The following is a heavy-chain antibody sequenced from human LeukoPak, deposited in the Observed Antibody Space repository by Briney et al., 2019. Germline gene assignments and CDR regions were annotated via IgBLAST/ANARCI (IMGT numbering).Heavy chain of an antibody. V-gene: IGHV4-34*01. CDR1: GGSFSGYY. CDR3: ARLGVRVVPAAVFDY. CDR2: INHSGST. J-gene: IGHJ4*02. D-gene: IGHD2-2*01. Sequence: SETLSLTCAVYGGSFSGYYWSWIRQPPGKGLEWIGEINHSGSTNYSPSLKSRVTISVGTSKNQFSLKLSSVTAADTAVYYCARLGVRVVPAAVFDYWGQGTLVTVSS.